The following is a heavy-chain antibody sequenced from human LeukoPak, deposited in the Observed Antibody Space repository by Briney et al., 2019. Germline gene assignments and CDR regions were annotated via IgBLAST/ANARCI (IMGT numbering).Heavy chain of an antibody. Sequence: GGSLRLSCAASGFTFDDYGMSWVRQAPGKGLEWVSGIDWNGGSAGYADSVKGRFTISRDNAKNSLYLQMNSLRAEDTALYYCARAIGGYYSLFDYWGQGTLVTVSS. V-gene: IGHV3-20*04. CDR2: IDWNGGSA. CDR3: ARAIGGYYSLFDY. CDR1: GFTFDDYG. D-gene: IGHD3-22*01. J-gene: IGHJ4*02.